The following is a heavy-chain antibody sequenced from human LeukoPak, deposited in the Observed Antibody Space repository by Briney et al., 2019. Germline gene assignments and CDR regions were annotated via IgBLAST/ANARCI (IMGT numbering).Heavy chain of an antibody. V-gene: IGHV3-30*02. CDR2: IRYDGSNK. D-gene: IGHD2-21*01. Sequence: GGSLRLSCAASGFTFSSYGMHWVRQAPGKGLEWVAFIRYDGSNKYYADSVKGRFTISRDNSKNTLYLQMNSLRAEDTAVYYCAKSGLAYCGGDSTNWFDPWGQGTLVTVSS. J-gene: IGHJ5*02. CDR3: AKSGLAYCGGDSTNWFDP. CDR1: GFTFSSYG.